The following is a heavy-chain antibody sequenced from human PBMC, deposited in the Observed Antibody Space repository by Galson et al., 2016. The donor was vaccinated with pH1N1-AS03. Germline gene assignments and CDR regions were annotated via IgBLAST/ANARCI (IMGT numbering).Heavy chain of an antibody. V-gene: IGHV1-69*13. Sequence: SVKVSCKASTDNFVDYGISWVRQAPGQGLEWMGGIVPFSVTTDYAQKFQGRISITADESTSTAYLELSSLTSEDTAGYYCARDRYHGLPGDYYESAYWGQGTLVTVSS. J-gene: IGHJ4*02. CDR3: ARDRYHGLPGDYYESAY. CDR2: IVPFSVTT. CDR1: TDNFVDYG. D-gene: IGHD3-22*01.